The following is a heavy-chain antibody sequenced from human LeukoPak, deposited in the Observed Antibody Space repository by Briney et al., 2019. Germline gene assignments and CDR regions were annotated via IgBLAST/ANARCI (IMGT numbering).Heavy chain of an antibody. D-gene: IGHD1-26*01. J-gene: IGHJ4*02. CDR1: GYTFTSYY. V-gene: IGHV1-46*01. CDR3: ARDPGVVWYSGSYGSLDY. CDR2: INPSGGST. Sequence: ASVKVSCKASGYTFTSYYMHWVRQAPGQGLEWMGIINPSGGSTSYAQKFQGRVTMTRDTSTSTVYMELSSLRSEDTAVYYCARDPGVVWYSGSYGSLDYWGQGTLVTVSS.